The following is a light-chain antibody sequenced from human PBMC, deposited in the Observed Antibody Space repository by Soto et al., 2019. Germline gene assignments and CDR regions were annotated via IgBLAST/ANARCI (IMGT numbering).Light chain of an antibody. CDR3: CSYTSLSTVV. Sequence: QSALTQPASVSGSPGQSTTISCTGTSSDVGGYNHVSWYQHSPGKAPNLILFAVSDRPSGVSHRFSGSKSGNTASLTISGLQAEDEAEYYCCSYTSLSTVVFGGGTKLNVL. CDR2: AVS. V-gene: IGLV2-14*01. J-gene: IGLJ2*01. CDR1: SSDVGGYNH.